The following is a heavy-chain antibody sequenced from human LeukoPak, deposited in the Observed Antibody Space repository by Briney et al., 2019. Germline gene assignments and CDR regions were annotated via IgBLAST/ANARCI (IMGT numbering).Heavy chain of an antibody. Sequence: GGSLRLSCTVSGFIVSINSMSWVRQAPGKGLEWVSFIYSGGNTHYSDSVKGRFTISRDNAKNSLYLQLNSLRAEDTAVYYCARVLHKRNYDSSDYYISWGQGTLVTVSS. CDR1: GFIVSINS. CDR2: IYSGGNT. CDR3: ARVLHKRNYDSSDYYIS. J-gene: IGHJ5*02. V-gene: IGHV3-66*01. D-gene: IGHD3-22*01.